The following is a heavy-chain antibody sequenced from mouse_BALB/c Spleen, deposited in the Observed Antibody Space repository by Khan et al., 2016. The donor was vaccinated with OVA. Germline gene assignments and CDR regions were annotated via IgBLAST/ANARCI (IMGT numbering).Heavy chain of an antibody. CDR1: GYSITSDYA. D-gene: IGHD1-1*01. Sequence: EVKLEESGPGLVKPSQSLSLTCTVTGYSITSDYAWNWIRQFPENKLEWMGYISYSGRTSYNPSLKSRFSITRDTSKNQFFLQLNSVTTEDTATYYCARSVTITTVVATDFDYWGQGTTLTVSS. CDR2: ISYSGRT. CDR3: ARSVTITTVVATDFDY. J-gene: IGHJ2*01. V-gene: IGHV3-2*02.